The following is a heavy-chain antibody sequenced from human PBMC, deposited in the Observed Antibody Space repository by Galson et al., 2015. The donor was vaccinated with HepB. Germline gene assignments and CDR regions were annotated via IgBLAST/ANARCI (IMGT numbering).Heavy chain of an antibody. CDR1: GYTLTDLS. J-gene: IGHJ4*02. Sequence: SVKVSCKVSGYTLTDLSMHWVRQSPGQGLEWMGGFDPEDGETIYAQKFQGRLTMTEDTSTDTAYMELSSLRSEDTAVYYCATNPLDYCTNGVCQSHDFWGQGTLVTVSS. CDR3: ATNPLDYCTNGVCQSHDF. D-gene: IGHD2-8*01. V-gene: IGHV1-24*01. CDR2: FDPEDGET.